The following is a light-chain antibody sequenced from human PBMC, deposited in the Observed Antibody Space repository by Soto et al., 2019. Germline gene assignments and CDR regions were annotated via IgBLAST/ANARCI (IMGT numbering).Light chain of an antibody. Sequence: SYELTQPPSVSVAPGQTARITCGENNIGRKGVHWYQNKPGQAPVLVVYHDSARPSGIPERFSGSNSGNTATLTIIRAEAGDEADYYCQVWNNDRAVFGGGTKVTVL. CDR1: NIGRKG. CDR2: HDS. J-gene: IGLJ3*02. V-gene: IGLV3-21*02. CDR3: QVWNNDRAV.